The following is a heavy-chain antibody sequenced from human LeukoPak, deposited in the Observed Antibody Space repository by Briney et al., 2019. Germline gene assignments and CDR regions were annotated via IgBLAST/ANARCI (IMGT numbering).Heavy chain of an antibody. CDR3: VRGGTIQLWLSNP. J-gene: IGHJ5*02. V-gene: IGHV3-30-3*01. CDR1: GFTFSSYA. D-gene: IGHD5-18*01. CDR2: ISYDGSNK. Sequence: GGSLRLSCAASGFTFSSYAMHWVRQAPGKGLEWVAVISYDGSNKYYADSVKGRFTISRDNSKNTLYLQMNSLRAEDTAVYYCVRGGTIQLWLSNPWGQGTLVTVSS.